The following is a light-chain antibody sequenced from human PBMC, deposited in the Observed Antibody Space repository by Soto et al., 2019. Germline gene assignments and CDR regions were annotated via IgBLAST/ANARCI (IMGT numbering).Light chain of an antibody. CDR3: QQYGGSPIT. CDR2: DVS. Sequence: EIVMTQSPASLSVSPGERVTLSCRAGQGVTTNFAWYQQKSGQSPRLLIYDVSTRATGIPDRFSGHGSGTDFTLTISRLEPEDFAVYYCQQYGGSPITFGQGTRLEIK. J-gene: IGKJ5*01. CDR1: QGVTTN. V-gene: IGKV3-20*01.